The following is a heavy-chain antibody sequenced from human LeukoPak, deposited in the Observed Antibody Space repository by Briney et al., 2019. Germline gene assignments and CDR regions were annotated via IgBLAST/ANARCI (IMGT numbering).Heavy chain of an antibody. Sequence: GASVKVSCKASNYTFTSYGISWVRQAPGQGLEWMGWISAYNGNTNYAQKLQGRVTMTTDTSTSTAYMELRSLRSDDTAVYYCARGSTRLSSSSWHGGFDPWGQGTLVTVSS. V-gene: IGHV1-18*01. CDR1: NYTFTSYG. J-gene: IGHJ5*02. D-gene: IGHD6-13*01. CDR2: ISAYNGNT. CDR3: ARGSTRLSSSSWHGGFDP.